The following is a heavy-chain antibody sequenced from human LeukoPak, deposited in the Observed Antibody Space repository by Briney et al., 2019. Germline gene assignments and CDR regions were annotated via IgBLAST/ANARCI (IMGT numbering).Heavy chain of an antibody. CDR2: INSDGSNT. CDR3: ARRIVTYYYDSSGSLDAFDI. D-gene: IGHD3-22*01. V-gene: IGHV3-74*01. CDR1: GFTFRSHW. Sequence: GGSLRLSCAAPGFTFRSHWMHWVRQLPGKGLVWVSRINSDGSNTNYADSVKGRFTISRDNAKNTLYLQMNSLRAEDTALYYCARRIVTYYYDSSGSLDAFDIWGQGTMVTVSS. J-gene: IGHJ3*02.